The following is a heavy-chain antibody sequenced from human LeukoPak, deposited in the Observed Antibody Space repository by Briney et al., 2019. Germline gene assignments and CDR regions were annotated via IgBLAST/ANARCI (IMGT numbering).Heavy chain of an antibody. J-gene: IGHJ4*02. V-gene: IGHV1-2*02. D-gene: IGHD3-10*01. CDR2: INPNSGGT. CDR3: AKFFMSGYTMDYFDY. CDR1: GYTFTSYG. Sequence: ASVKVSCKASGYTFTSYGISWVRQAPGQGLEWMGWINPNSGGTNYAQKFQGRVTMTRDTSISTAYMELSRLRSDDTAVYYCAKFFMSGYTMDYFDYWGQGTLVTVSS.